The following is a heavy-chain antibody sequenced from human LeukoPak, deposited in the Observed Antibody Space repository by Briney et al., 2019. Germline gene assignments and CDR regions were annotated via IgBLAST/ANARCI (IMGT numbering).Heavy chain of an antibody. J-gene: IGHJ4*02. CDR1: GFTFSYYN. D-gene: IGHD3-10*01. V-gene: IGHV3-21*01. Sequence: GGSLRLSCSASGFTFSYYNMNWVRQAPGKGLEWVSSVSSSSTYIYYADSVKGRFTISRDNAKNSLYLQMNSLRAEDTAVYYCARYYYTSGSSFDFWGQGALVTVSS. CDR3: ARYYYTSGSSFDF. CDR2: VSSSSTYI.